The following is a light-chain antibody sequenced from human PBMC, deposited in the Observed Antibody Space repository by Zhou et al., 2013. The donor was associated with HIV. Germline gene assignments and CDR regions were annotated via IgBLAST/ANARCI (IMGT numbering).Light chain of an antibody. Sequence: EIVLTQSPATLSLSPGERATLSCTASQSVRSYLAWYQQKPGQAPRLLIFDASNRATGIPARFSGSGSGTDFTLTISSLEPEDFAIYYCQQRSNWPTFGGGTKVEIK. CDR2: DAS. CDR3: QQRSNWPT. CDR1: QSVRSY. J-gene: IGKJ4*01. V-gene: IGKV3-11*01.